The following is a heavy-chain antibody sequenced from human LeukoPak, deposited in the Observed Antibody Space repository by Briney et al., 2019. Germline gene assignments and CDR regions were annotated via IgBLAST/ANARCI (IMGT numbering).Heavy chain of an antibody. CDR3: ARGDYYYYYMDV. CDR1: GGSISSGSYY. V-gene: IGHV4-61*02. CDR2: ICTSGST. Sequence: SQTLSLTCTVSGGSISSGSYYWRWIRQPAGKGLEWIGRICTSGSTNYNPSLESRVTMSVDTSKNHFSLNLTSVTAADTAVYFCARGDYYYYYMDVGGKGTTVAVSS. D-gene: IGHD2-21*01. J-gene: IGHJ6*03.